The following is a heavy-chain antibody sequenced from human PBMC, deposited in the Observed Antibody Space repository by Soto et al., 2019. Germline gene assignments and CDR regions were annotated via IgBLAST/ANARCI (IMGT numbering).Heavy chain of an antibody. Sequence: SETLSLTXTVSGDSLSSGGHYWSWIRQHPGKGLEWIGHIYDSVNTYYSPSLRSRVTISADMSKNQFSLNLRSVTAADTAVYYCARVDHRGYFAILTDYWGQGTLVTVSS. CDR3: ARVDHRGYFAILTDY. J-gene: IGHJ4*02. V-gene: IGHV4-31*02. CDR2: IYDSVNT. CDR1: GDSLSSGGHY. D-gene: IGHD3-9*01.